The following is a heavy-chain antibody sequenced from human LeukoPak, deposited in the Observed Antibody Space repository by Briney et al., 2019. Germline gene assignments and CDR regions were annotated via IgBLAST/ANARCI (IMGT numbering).Heavy chain of an antibody. CDR1: GYTFTSYG. D-gene: IGHD3-3*01. CDR3: ARSSTYYDFWSGYSARYYYYYYMDV. V-gene: IGHV1-18*01. Sequence: ASVKVSCKASGYTFTSYGISWVRQAPGQGLEWMGWISAYNGNTNYAQKLQGRVTMTTDTSTSTAYMELRSLRSDDTAVYYCARSSTYYDFWSGYSARYYYYYYMDVWGKGTTATVSS. CDR2: ISAYNGNT. J-gene: IGHJ6*03.